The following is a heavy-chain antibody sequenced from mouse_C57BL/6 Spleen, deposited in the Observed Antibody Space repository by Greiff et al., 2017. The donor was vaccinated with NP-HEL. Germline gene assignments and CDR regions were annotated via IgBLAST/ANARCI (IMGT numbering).Heavy chain of an antibody. CDR1: GFTFSDYG. D-gene: IGHD3-2*02. CDR3: ARDSSAHRYAMDY. Sequence: EVKLMESGGGLVKPGGSLKLSCAASGFTFSDYGMHWVRQAPEKGLEWVAYISSGSSTIYYADTVKGRFTISRDNAKNTLFLQMTSLRSEDTAMYYCARDSSAHRYAMDYWGQGTSVTVSS. J-gene: IGHJ4*01. CDR2: ISSGSSTI. V-gene: IGHV5-17*01.